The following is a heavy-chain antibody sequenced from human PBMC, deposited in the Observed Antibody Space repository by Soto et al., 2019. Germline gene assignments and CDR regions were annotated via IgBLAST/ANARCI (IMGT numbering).Heavy chain of an antibody. V-gene: IGHV3-23*01. CDR1: GFTFSSYA. D-gene: IGHD4-17*01. J-gene: IGHJ4*02. Sequence: EVQLLESGGGLVQPGGSLRLSCAASGFTFSSYAMSWVRQAPGKGLEWVSAISGSGGSTYYADSVKGRFTISRDNSKNTLYLQMNSLRAEDTAVYYCARDGTATVGLLGYWGQGTLVTVSS. CDR2: ISGSGGST. CDR3: ARDGTATVGLLGY.